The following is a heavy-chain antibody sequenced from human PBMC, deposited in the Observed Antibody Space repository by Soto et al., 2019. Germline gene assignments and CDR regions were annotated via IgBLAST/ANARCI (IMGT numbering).Heavy chain of an antibody. CDR1: GFTFSSYS. D-gene: IGHD3-22*01. CDR2: SSSSSSTI. Sequence: PGGSVRLSCAASGFTFSSYSMNWVRQAPGKGLEWVSYSSSSSSTIYYAASVKGRFTTSRDNAKNSLYPQMNSLRDEDTAVYYCAGDKGYYSTPFDDWGQGTLVTVSS. V-gene: IGHV3-48*02. CDR3: AGDKGYYSTPFDD. J-gene: IGHJ4*02.